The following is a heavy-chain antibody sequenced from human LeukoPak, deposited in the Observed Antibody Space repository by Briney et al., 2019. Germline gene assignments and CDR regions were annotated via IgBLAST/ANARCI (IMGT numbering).Heavy chain of an antibody. J-gene: IGHJ3*02. CDR1: GGSFSGYY. Sequence: TSETLSLTCAVYGGSFSGYYWSWIRQPPGKGLEWIGEINHSGSTNYNPSLKSRVTISVDTSKNQFSLKLSSVTAADTAVYYCAEEQQLVGGAFDIWGQGTMVTVSS. CDR3: AEEQQLVGGAFDI. D-gene: IGHD6-13*01. V-gene: IGHV4-34*01. CDR2: INHSGST.